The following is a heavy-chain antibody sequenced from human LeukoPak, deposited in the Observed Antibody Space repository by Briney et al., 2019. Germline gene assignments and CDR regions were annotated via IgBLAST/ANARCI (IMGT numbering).Heavy chain of an antibody. CDR2: INHSGST. V-gene: IGHV4-39*07. D-gene: IGHD2-15*01. Sequence: PSETLSLTCTVSGGSISSSSYYWSWIRQPPGKGLEWIGEINHSGSTNYNPSLKSRVTISVDTSKNQFSLKLSSVTAADTAVYYCARKRRYCSGGSCYSWFDPWGQGTLVTVSS. J-gene: IGHJ5*02. CDR1: GGSISSSSYY. CDR3: ARKRRYCSGGSCYSWFDP.